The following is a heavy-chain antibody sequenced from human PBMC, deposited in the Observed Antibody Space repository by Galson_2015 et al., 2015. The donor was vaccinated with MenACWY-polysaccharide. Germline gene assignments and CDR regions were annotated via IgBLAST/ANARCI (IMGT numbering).Heavy chain of an antibody. D-gene: IGHD3-16*02. Sequence: SVKVSCKASGYTFTTYDINWVRQATGQGLEWMGWMNPNSGNTGYAQKFQGRVTMTRNTSISTAYMELSSLRSEDTAVYYCARARKITYGGVSVNWNFDYGGQGTLVTVSS. CDR1: GYTFTTYD. CDR3: ARARKITYGGVSVNWNFDY. J-gene: IGHJ4*02. CDR2: MNPNSGNT. V-gene: IGHV1-8*01.